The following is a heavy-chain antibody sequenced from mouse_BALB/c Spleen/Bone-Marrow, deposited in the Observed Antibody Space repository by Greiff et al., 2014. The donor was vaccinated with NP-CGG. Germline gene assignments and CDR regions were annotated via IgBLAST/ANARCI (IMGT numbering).Heavy chain of an antibody. J-gene: IGHJ4*01. Sequence: LQQSGSELVRPGASVKLSCKASGYTFTSYWMHWVKQRPGQGLEWIGNIYPGSGSTNYDEKFKSKATLTVDTSSSTAYMQLISLTSEDFAVYYCTLRWSYYAMDYWGQGTSVTVSS. CDR1: GYTFTSYW. CDR3: TLRWSYYAMDY. V-gene: IGHV1S22*01. D-gene: IGHD2-3*01. CDR2: IYPGSGST.